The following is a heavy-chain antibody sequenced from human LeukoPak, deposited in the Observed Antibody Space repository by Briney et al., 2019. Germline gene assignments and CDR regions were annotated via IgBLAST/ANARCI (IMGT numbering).Heavy chain of an antibody. CDR3: AKVSGGGLYYDGMDV. J-gene: IGHJ6*02. Sequence: GGSLRLSCAASGFTFNNYAMNWVRQAPGKGLEWVSVISGSGGTTFYADSVKGRFTISRDSSKNTLYLQMNSLRAEDTAVYYCAKVSGGGLYYDGMDVWGQGTTVTVSS. CDR1: GFTFNNYA. CDR2: ISGSGGTT. D-gene: IGHD1-14*01. V-gene: IGHV3-23*01.